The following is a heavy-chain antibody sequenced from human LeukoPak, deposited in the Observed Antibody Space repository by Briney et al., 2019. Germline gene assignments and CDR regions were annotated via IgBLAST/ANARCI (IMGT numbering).Heavy chain of an antibody. CDR2: IYYSGST. CDR1: GASISNDNYY. D-gene: IGHD3-10*01. V-gene: IGHV4-39*01. Sequence: PETLSLTCTVSGASISNDNYYWAWIRQSPGKGLEWIGSIYYSGSTHSNPSLKSRVTMSVDTSNNQFSLKLSSVTAADTAVYYCAGAITSPYFDYWGQGTLVTVSS. CDR3: AGAITSPYFDY. J-gene: IGHJ4*02.